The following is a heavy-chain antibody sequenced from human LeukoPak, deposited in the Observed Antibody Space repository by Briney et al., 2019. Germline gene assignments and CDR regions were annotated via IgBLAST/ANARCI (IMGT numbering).Heavy chain of an antibody. V-gene: IGHV1-69*13. CDR3: ARQGRVITTLNWFDP. J-gene: IGHJ5*02. CDR1: GGTFSSYA. Sequence: SVKVSCKASGGTFSSYAISWVRQAPGQGLEWMGGIIPIFGTANYAQKFQGRVTITADESTSTAYMELSSLRSEDTAVYYCARQGRVITTLNWFDPWGQGTLVTVSS. CDR2: IIPIFGTA. D-gene: IGHD3-16*02.